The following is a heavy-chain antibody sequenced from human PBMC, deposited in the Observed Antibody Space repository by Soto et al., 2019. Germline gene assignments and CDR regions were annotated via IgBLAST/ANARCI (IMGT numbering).Heavy chain of an antibody. Sequence: SETLSLTCAVSGFFISSGNYWGWIRKPPGKGREGIGSIFVGGNTYYSRSLKTRVTISVAMYKNQFSLKLNSVTAADTAVYYCARARWYDAFDAWGQGTVVTVSS. D-gene: IGHD2-15*01. J-gene: IGHJ3*01. CDR2: IFVGGNT. CDR3: ARARWYDAFDA. CDR1: GFFISSGNY. V-gene: IGHV4-38-2*01.